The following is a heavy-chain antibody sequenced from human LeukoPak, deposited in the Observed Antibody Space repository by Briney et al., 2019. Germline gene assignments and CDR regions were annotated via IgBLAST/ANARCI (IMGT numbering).Heavy chain of an antibody. J-gene: IGHJ4*02. CDR3: ARAKMTTVTTCFDY. CDR2: ISGSGGST. Sequence: SGGSLRLSCAASGFTFSSYGMSWVRQAPGKGLEWVSAISGSGGSTYYADSVKGRFTISRDNSKNTLYLQMNSLRAEDTAVYYCARAKMTTVTTCFDYWGQGTLVTVSS. V-gene: IGHV3-23*01. CDR1: GFTFSSYG. D-gene: IGHD4-11*01.